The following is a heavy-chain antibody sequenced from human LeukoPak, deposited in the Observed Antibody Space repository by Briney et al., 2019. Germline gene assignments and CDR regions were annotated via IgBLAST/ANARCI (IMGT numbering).Heavy chain of an antibody. Sequence: VASVKVSCKASGYTFTIYYMHWVRQAPGQGLEWMGLINPSGGRTSYAQKFQGRVTMTRDTSTSTVYMELSSLRSDDTAVYYCARGGTVLRPNSPYDYWGQGTLVTVSS. V-gene: IGHV1-46*01. J-gene: IGHJ4*02. CDR1: GYTFTIYY. CDR2: INPSGGRT. CDR3: ARGGTVLRPNSPYDY. D-gene: IGHD4-17*01.